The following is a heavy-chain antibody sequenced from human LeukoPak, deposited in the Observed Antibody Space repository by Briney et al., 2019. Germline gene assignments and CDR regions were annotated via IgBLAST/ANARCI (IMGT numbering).Heavy chain of an antibody. CDR1: GGTFSSYA. Sequence: AVKVSCKASGGTFSSYAISWVRQAPGQGLEWMGGIIPIFGTANYAQKFQGRVTITTDESKSTAYMELSSLRSEDTAVYYCARSSRDGYNGGAFDIWGQGTMVTVSS. V-gene: IGHV1-69*05. J-gene: IGHJ3*02. CDR3: ARSSRDGYNGGAFDI. CDR2: IIPIFGTA. D-gene: IGHD5-24*01.